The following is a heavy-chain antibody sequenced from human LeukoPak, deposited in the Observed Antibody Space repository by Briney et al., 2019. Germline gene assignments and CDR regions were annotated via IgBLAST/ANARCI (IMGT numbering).Heavy chain of an antibody. CDR2: IGASGSNT. V-gene: IGHV3-23*01. J-gene: IGHJ4*02. CDR3: AKRLTVVGTSPWTD. CDR1: GFTFNTFA. Sequence: GGSLRLSCAASGFTFNTFAMNWVRQVPGKGLEWVSGIGASGSNTYYADSVKGRFTISRDNSKNALYLQMNSLRAEDTAVYYRAKRLTVVGTSPWTDWGQGTLVTVSS. D-gene: IGHD6-19*01.